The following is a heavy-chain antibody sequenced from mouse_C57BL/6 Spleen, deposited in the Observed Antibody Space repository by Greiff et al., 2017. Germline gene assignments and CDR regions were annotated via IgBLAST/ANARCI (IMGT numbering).Heavy chain of an antibody. CDR2: IYPGSGST. J-gene: IGHJ2*01. CDR1: GYTFTSYW. Sequence: VQLQQSGAELVKPGASVKMSCKASGYTFTSYWITWVKQRPGQGLEWIGDIYPGSGSTNYNEKFKSKATLTVDTSSSTAYMQLSSLTSEDSAVYYCARALLTTVVATNYWGQGTTLTVSS. CDR3: ARALLTTVVATNY. D-gene: IGHD1-1*01. V-gene: IGHV1-55*01.